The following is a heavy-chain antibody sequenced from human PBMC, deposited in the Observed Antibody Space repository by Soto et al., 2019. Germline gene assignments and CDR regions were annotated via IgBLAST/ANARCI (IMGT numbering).Heavy chain of an antibody. V-gene: IGHV4-31*11. CDR3: ARVTEEYNWNLFDY. Sequence: PSETLSLTCAVSGGSISSGGYYWSWIRQHPGKGLEWIGYIYYSGSTYYNPSLKSRVTISVDTSKNQFSLKLSSVTAADTAVYYCARVTEEYNWNLFDYWGQGTLVTVSS. CDR1: GGSISSGGYY. CDR2: IYYSGST. J-gene: IGHJ4*02. D-gene: IGHD1-7*01.